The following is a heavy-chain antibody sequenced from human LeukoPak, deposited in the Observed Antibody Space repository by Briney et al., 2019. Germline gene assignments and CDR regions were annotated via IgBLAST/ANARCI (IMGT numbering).Heavy chain of an antibody. J-gene: IGHJ6*02. CDR1: GYTFTIYD. CDR2: MNPNRGNT. D-gene: IGHD3-3*01. CDR3: ARGIPSSIFGVVIILDYYYGMDV. V-gene: IGHV1-8*01. Sequence: WASVTVSCKASGYTFTIYDINWVRQAPGQGLEWMGWMNPNRGNTGYAQKFQGRVTMARNTSISTAYMELSSLRSEDTAVYYCARGIPSSIFGVVIILDYYYGMDVWGQGTTVTVSS.